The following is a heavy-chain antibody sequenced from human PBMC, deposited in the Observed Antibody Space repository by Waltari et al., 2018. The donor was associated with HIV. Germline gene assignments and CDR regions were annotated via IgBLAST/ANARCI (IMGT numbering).Heavy chain of an antibody. CDR2: IYYSGST. J-gene: IGHJ5*02. Sequence: QVQLQESGPGLVKPSETLSLTCTVSGGSISSYYWSWIRQPPGKGLEWIGYIYYSGSTNYSPSLKSRVTISVETSKNQFSLKLSSVTAADTAVYYCARDYYDSSGYYYGYSPWGQGTLVTVSS. CDR1: GGSISSYY. D-gene: IGHD3-22*01. CDR3: ARDYYDSSGYYYGYSP. V-gene: IGHV4-59*01.